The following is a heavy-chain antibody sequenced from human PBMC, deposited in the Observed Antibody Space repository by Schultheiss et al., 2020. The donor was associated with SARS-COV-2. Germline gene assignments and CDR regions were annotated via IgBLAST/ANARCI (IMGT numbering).Heavy chain of an antibody. D-gene: IGHD6-19*01. Sequence: GGSLRLFCAASGFDFRTHGMHWVRQAPGKGLEWVAVIWFDGNNKYYADSVKGRFTISRDNSVNTLYLQMNSLRLEDTAVYFCARETQWLVDYWGRGTLVTVSS. CDR2: IWFDGNNK. J-gene: IGHJ4*02. CDR3: ARETQWLVDY. V-gene: IGHV3-33*01. CDR1: GFDFRTHG.